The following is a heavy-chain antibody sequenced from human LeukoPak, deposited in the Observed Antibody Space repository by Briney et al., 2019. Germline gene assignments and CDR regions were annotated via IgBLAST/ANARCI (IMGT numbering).Heavy chain of an antibody. Sequence: GASVKVSCKASGYTFTDFYVHWVRQAPGQGLEWMGWINPKNGGTNYKEKFQGRVTMTRDTSISTVYMELSGLRSEDTAVYYCASVTSGYSSGWLTSWGQGTLVTVSS. J-gene: IGHJ5*02. CDR3: ASVTSGYSSGWLTS. V-gene: IGHV1-2*02. D-gene: IGHD6-19*01. CDR2: INPKNGGT. CDR1: GYTFTDFY.